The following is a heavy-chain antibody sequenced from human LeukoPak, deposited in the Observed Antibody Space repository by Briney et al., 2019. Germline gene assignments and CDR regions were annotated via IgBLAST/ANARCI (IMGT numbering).Heavy chain of an antibody. CDR1: GGSFSGYY. V-gene: IGHV4-34*01. J-gene: IGHJ4*02. CDR3: ARAQLQYDPYFDY. CDR2: INHSGST. Sequence: PSETLSLTCAVYGGSFSGYYWSWIRQPPGKGLEWIGEINHSGSTNYNPSLKSRVTISVDTSKNQFSLKLSSVTAADTAVYYCARAQLQYDPYFDYWGQGTLVTVSS. D-gene: IGHD4-11*01.